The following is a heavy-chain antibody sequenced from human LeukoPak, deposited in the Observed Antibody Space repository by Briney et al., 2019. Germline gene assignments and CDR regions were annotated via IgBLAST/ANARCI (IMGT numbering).Heavy chain of an antibody. CDR1: GGSISSGGYS. Sequence: SETLSLTCAVSGGSISSGGYSWSWIRQPPGKGLEWIGYIYHSGSTYYNPSLKSRVTISVDTSKNQFSLKLSSVTAADTAVYYCARLMGYCSSTSCYGFDYWGQGTLVTVSS. CDR3: ARLMGYCSSTSCYGFDY. D-gene: IGHD2-2*01. V-gene: IGHV4-30-2*03. CDR2: IYHSGST. J-gene: IGHJ4*02.